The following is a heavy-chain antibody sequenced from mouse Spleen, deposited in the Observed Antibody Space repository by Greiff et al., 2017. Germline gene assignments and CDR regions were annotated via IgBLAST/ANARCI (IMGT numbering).Heavy chain of an antibody. Sequence: VKLQQSGAELARPGASVKLSCKASGYTFTSYGISWVKQRTGQGLEWIGEIYPRSGNTYYNEKFKGKATLTADKSSSTAYMELRSLTSEDSAVYFCARPYYYDPRDAMDYWGQGTSVTVSS. CDR1: GYTFTSYG. D-gene: IGHD1-1*01. CDR2: IYPRSGNT. J-gene: IGHJ4*01. CDR3: ARPYYYDPRDAMDY. V-gene: IGHV1-81*01.